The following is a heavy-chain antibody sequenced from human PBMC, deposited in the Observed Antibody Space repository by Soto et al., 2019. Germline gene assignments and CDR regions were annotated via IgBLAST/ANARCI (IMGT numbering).Heavy chain of an antibody. Sequence: QVQLVQSGAEVKKPGASVKVSCKASGYTFTSYGTSWVRQAPGQGLEWMGWISAYNGNTNYAQKRQGNITMTTDTSTSTDNMELRSLRSDYTAVYYCAEIARYRCSWYSMDFWGQGPTVTVSS. CDR1: GYTFTSYG. J-gene: IGHJ6*02. V-gene: IGHV1-18*01. D-gene: IGHD6-13*01. CDR2: ISAYNGNT. CDR3: AEIARYRCSWYSMDF.